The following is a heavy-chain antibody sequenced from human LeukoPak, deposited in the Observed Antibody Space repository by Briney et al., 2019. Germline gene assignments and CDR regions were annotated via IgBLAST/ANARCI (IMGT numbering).Heavy chain of an antibody. V-gene: IGHV4-61*02. J-gene: IGHJ4*02. Sequence: SETLSLTCTVSGGSISSSSNYWSWIRDPAGKGLEWIVRIYTSGSTNYNPSLKSRITISVDTSKNQFSLKLSSVTAADTAVYYCAKVSPGTDSSGYYGVYYLDYWGQGTLVTVSS. D-gene: IGHD3-22*01. CDR2: IYTSGST. CDR3: AKVSPGTDSSGYYGVYYLDY. CDR1: GGSISSSSNY.